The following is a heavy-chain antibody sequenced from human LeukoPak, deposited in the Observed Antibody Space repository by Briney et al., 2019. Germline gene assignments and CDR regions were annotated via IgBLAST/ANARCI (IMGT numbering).Heavy chain of an antibody. CDR2: INPSSGGT. J-gene: IGHJ3*02. D-gene: IGHD3-10*01. V-gene: IGHV1-2*02. CDR1: GYTFTGYY. Sequence: ASVKVSCKASGYTFTGYYIHWVRQAPGQGLEWMGWINPSSGGTNYAQKFQGRVTMTRDTSISTAYMELSRLTSDDTAVYYCAKSNGYGLVDIWGQGTMVTVSS. CDR3: AKSNGYGLVDI.